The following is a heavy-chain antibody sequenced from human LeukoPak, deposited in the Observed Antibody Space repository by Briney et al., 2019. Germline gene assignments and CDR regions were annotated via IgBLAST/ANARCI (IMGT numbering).Heavy chain of an antibody. V-gene: IGHV3-53*04. D-gene: IGHD6-19*01. CDR2: IYSGGST. CDR1: GFTVSSNY. Sequence: GGSLRLSCAASGFTVSSNYMSWVRQAPGKGLEWVSVIYSGGSTYYADSVKGRFTISRHNPKNTLYLQMNSLRAEDTAVYYCARDSSGWKDAFDIWGQGTMVTVSS. CDR3: ARDSSGWKDAFDI. J-gene: IGHJ3*02.